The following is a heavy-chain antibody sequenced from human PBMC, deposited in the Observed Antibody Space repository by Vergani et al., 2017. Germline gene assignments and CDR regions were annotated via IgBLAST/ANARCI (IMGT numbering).Heavy chain of an antibody. V-gene: IGHV1-69*12. J-gene: IGHJ6*02. Sequence: QVQLVQSGAEVKKPGSSVKVSCKASGGTFSSYAISWVRQAPGQGLEWMGGIIPIFGTANYAQKFQGRVTITADESTSTAYMELSSLRSEDTAVYYCARWEVLRYFDWLSTRGMDVWGQGTTVTVS. D-gene: IGHD3-9*01. CDR2: IIPIFGTA. CDR1: GGTFSSYA. CDR3: ARWEVLRYFDWLSTRGMDV.